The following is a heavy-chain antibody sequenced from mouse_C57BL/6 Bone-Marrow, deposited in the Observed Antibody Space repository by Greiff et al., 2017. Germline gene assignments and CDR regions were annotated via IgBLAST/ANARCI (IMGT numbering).Heavy chain of an antibody. J-gene: IGHJ2*01. CDR2: ISSGGDYI. D-gene: IGHD4-1*01. CDR3: TRDHWVPLFDY. CDR1: GFTFSSYA. Sequence: EVKLMESGEGLVKPGGSLKLSCAASGFTFSSYAMSWVRQTPEKRLEWVAYISSGGDYIYYADTVKGRFTISRDNARNTLYLQMSSLKSEDTAMYYCTRDHWVPLFDYWGQGTTLTVSS. V-gene: IGHV5-9-1*02.